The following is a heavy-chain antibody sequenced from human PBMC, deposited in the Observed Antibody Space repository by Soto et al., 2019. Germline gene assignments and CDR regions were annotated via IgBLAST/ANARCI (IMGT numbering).Heavy chain of an antibody. CDR1: GGTFSSYA. Sequence: QVQLVQSGAEVKKPGSSVKVSCKASGGTFSSYAISWVRQAPGQGLEWMGGIIPIFGTANYAQKFQGRVTITADISRGTAYMERSSLGSGDTAVYYWAREGGVGATTGWDWGQGTLVTVSS. J-gene: IGHJ4*02. CDR3: AREGGVGATTGWD. CDR2: IIPIFGTA. V-gene: IGHV1-69*06. D-gene: IGHD1-26*01.